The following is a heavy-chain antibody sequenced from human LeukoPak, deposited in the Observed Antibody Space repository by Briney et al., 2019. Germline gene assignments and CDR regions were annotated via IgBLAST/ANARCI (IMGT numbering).Heavy chain of an antibody. J-gene: IGHJ4*02. CDR1: GFTFSSYW. CDR3: ARSARVDCFDY. V-gene: IGHV3-74*01. Sequence: GGSLRLSCAASGFTFSSYWMHWVRHAPGKGLVWVSRINSDGSSTSYADSVKGRFTISRDNAKNTLYLQMNSLRAEDTAVYYCARSARVDCFDYWGQGTLVTVSS. CDR2: INSDGSST. D-gene: IGHD2-15*01.